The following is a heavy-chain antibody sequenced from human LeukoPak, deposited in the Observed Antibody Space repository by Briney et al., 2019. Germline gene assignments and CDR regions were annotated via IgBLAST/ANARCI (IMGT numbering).Heavy chain of an antibody. CDR1: GFTFSSYA. J-gene: IGHJ3*02. V-gene: IGHV3-30-3*01. D-gene: IGHD2/OR15-2a*01. CDR2: LLYDGSNK. CDR3: ARDENLVI. Sequence: GGSLRLSCAASGFTFSSYALHWVRQAPGKGLEWVAVLLYDGSNKYYADSVKGRFTISRDNSKNTLYLQMNSLRPEDAAVYYCARDENLVIWGQGTMVTVSS.